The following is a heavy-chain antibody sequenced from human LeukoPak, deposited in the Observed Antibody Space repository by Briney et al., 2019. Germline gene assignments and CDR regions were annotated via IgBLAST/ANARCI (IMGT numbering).Heavy chain of an antibody. V-gene: IGHV4-39*07. Sequence: SETLSLTCTVSGGSISSSNHYWGCIRQPPGRGLEWIGSIYYAGDTYYNPSLKSRVTISVDTSKNQSSLKLNSLTAADTAVYYCARIPKSNGWNIDYWGQGTLVTVSS. CDR3: ARIPKSNGWNIDY. CDR1: GGSISSSNHY. CDR2: IYYAGDT. D-gene: IGHD6-19*01. J-gene: IGHJ4*02.